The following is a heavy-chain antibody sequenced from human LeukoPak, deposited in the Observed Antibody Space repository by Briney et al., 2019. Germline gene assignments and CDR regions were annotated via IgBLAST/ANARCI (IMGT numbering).Heavy chain of an antibody. CDR3: ARDHKVGATYIFDY. J-gene: IGHJ4*02. CDR1: GYTFTSYY. CDR2: INTSGGST. V-gene: IGHV1-46*01. D-gene: IGHD1-26*01. Sequence: GASVKVSCKASGYTFTSYYMHWVRQAPVQGLEWMGIINTSGGSTSYAQKFQGRVSMTRDTSTSTVYLEVSSLRSEDTAVYYCARDHKVGATYIFDYWGQGTLVTVAS.